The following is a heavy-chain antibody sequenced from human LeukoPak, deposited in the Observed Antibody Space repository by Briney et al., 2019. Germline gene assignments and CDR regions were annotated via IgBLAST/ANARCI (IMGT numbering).Heavy chain of an antibody. CDR3: ARQMTAASMYA. J-gene: IGHJ6*01. Sequence: GALLNICSKASGSSFSTSYIAWVPQTPGKRLELGGIIYPGDSQTKYSPSFQGRVTISADKSISTAYLQWCSLKASDTAMYYCARQMTAASMYASGEGNTVTASS. D-gene: IGHD6-25*01. V-gene: IGHV5-51*01. CDR1: GSSFSTSY. CDR2: IYPGDSQT.